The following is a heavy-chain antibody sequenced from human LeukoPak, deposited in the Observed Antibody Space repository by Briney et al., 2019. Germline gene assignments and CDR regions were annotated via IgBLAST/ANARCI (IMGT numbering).Heavy chain of an antibody. CDR1: GYTFTSYD. V-gene: IGHV1-8*03. CDR2: MNPNSGNT. Sequence: ASVKVSCKASGYTFTSYDINWVRQATGQGLEWMGWMNPNSGNTGYAQKFQGRVTITRNTSISTAYKELSSLRSEDTAVYYCARGDNSNYIDYWGQGTLVTVSS. CDR3: ARGDNSNYIDY. J-gene: IGHJ4*02. D-gene: IGHD4-11*01.